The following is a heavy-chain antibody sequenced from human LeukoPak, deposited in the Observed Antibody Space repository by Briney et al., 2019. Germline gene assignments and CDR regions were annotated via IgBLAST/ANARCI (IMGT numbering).Heavy chain of an antibody. CDR1: GYTFTSYG. CDR3: ASSARPDFVVGLFY. J-gene: IGHJ4*02. V-gene: IGHV1-18*01. Sequence: ASVKVSCKASGYTFTSYGISWVRQAPGQGLEWMGWISAYNGNTNYAQKLQGRVTMTTDTSTSTAYMEPRSLRSDDTAVYYCASSARPDFVVGLFYWGQGTLVTVSS. CDR2: ISAYNGNT. D-gene: IGHD6-6*01.